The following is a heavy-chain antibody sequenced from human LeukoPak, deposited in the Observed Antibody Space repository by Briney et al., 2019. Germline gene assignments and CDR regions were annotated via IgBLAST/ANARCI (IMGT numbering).Heavy chain of an antibody. J-gene: IGHJ3*02. Sequence: GGSLRLSCAASEFTFSTYCMHWVRQAPGKGLGWVSRINSDGTNTEYADSVKGRFTISRDNAKNSLYLQMNSLRAEDTAVYYCARRDDFWSGYLTSDAFDIWGQGTMVTVSS. D-gene: IGHD3-3*01. CDR1: EFTFSTYC. V-gene: IGHV3-74*03. CDR3: ARRDDFWSGYLTSDAFDI. CDR2: INSDGTNT.